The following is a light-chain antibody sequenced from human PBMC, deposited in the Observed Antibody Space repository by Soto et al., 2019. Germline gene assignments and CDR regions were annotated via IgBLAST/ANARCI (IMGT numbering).Light chain of an antibody. CDR3: QQYGSSPWT. V-gene: IGKV3-20*01. Sequence: EIVLTQSPGTLSLSPGERATLSCRASQSVSRSYLAWYQQKPGQAPRLLIYATSSRATGIPDRFSGSGSGTDFTVTISRLEPEDFAVYYCQQYGSSPWTFGQGTKVEIK. J-gene: IGKJ1*01. CDR1: QSVSRSY. CDR2: ATS.